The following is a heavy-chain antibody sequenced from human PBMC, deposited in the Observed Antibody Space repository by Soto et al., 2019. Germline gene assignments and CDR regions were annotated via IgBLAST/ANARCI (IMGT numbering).Heavy chain of an antibody. V-gene: IGHV3-73*02. CDR1: GFTFSGST. D-gene: IGHD2-15*01. Sequence: EVQLVQSGGGLVQPGGSLKLSCAASGFTFSGSTVHWFRQASGEGLQWVGRIRSKANDYATTYIASVKGRFTISRADSRNTAYLQMSDLKTEDTAVYYCTGGYCTGGTCDSGYFQHWGQGALVTVFS. J-gene: IGHJ1*01. CDR3: TGGYCTGGTCDSGYFQH. CDR2: IRSKANDYAT.